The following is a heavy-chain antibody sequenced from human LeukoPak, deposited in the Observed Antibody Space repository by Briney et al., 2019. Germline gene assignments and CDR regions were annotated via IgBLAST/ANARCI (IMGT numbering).Heavy chain of an antibody. CDR1: GFTFSNAW. V-gene: IGHV3-15*01. Sequence: PGGSLRLSCAASGFTFSNAWMSWVRQAPGKGLEWVGRIKSKTDGGTTDYAAPVKGRFTISRDDSKNTLYLQMNSLKTEDTAVYYCTTDWEVWGSGYYFDYWGQGTLVTVSS. CDR2: IKSKTDGGTT. CDR3: TTDWEVWGSGYYFDY. J-gene: IGHJ4*02. D-gene: IGHD3-16*01.